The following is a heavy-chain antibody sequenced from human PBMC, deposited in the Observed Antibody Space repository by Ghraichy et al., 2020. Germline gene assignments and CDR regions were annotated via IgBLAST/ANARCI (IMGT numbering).Heavy chain of an antibody. CDR3: ARGLKPRGGRFLDRYYFDY. D-gene: IGHD3-3*01. Sequence: GGSLRLSCAASGFTFSSYAMHWVRQAPGKGLEWVAVISYDGSNKYYADSVKGRFTISRDNSKNTLYLQMNSLRAEDTAVYYCARGLKPRGGRFLDRYYFDYWGQGTLVTVSS. CDR1: GFTFSSYA. CDR2: ISYDGSNK. J-gene: IGHJ4*02. V-gene: IGHV3-30*04.